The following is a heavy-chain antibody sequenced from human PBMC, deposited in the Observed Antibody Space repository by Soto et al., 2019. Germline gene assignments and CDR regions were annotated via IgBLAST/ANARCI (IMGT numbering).Heavy chain of an antibody. J-gene: IGHJ4*01. V-gene: IGHV3-23*01. D-gene: IGHD1-26*01. CDR1: GFTFNIYA. CDR2: IGGLDGNI. CDR3: ARGGGAPPHLDY. Sequence: EVQLLESGGGLVQPGGSLRLSCAASGFTFNIYAMNWVRQAPGKGLEWVSAIGGLDGNIYYADSVEGRFTISRDDAKNTLYLQLNTLGADVPAVYFCARGGGAPPHLDYWGRGALVTVSS.